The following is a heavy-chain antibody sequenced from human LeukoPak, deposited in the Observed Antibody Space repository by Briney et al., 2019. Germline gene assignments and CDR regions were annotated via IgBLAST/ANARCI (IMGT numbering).Heavy chain of an antibody. CDR3: ARGENGSFDR. V-gene: IGHV3-11*01. J-gene: IGHJ4*02. CDR2: VSSTGGDK. D-gene: IGHD3-10*01. Sequence: GGSLRLSCTGSGVTFEDYYLSWIRQAPGKGLEWISYVSSTGGDKFYADSVKGRFTISRDNARNSVYMEVNDLIDEDTAFYYCARGENGSFDRWGQGTLVIVSS. CDR1: GVTFEDYY.